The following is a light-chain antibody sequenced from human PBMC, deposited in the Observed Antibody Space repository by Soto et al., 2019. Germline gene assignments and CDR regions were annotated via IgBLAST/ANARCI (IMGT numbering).Light chain of an antibody. Sequence: DIQMTQSPSTLSGSVGDRVTITCRASQTISSSLAWYQQTPGKAPKLLIYKASTLKSGVPSRFSGSGSGTEFTLTISSLQPDDFATYYCQHYNSYSEAFGQGTKVELK. CDR1: QTISSS. CDR2: KAS. CDR3: QHYNSYSEA. V-gene: IGKV1-5*03. J-gene: IGKJ1*01.